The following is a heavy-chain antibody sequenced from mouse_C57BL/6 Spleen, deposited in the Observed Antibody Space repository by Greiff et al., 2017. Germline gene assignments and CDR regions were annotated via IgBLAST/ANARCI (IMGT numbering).Heavy chain of an antibody. CDR2: INPSNGGT. J-gene: IGHJ4*01. V-gene: IGHV1-53*01. Sequence: QVQLQQPGTELVKPGASVKLSCKASGYTFTSYWMHWVKQRPGQGLEWIGNINPSNGGTNYNEKFKSKATLTVVKSSSTAYMQLSSLTSEDSAVYYCARSSPLYYYAMDYWGQGTSVTVSS. CDR1: GYTFTSYW. CDR3: ARSSPLYYYAMDY.